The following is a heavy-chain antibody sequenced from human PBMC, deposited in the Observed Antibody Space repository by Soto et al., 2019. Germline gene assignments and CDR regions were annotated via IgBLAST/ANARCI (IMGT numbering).Heavy chain of an antibody. CDR3: AKQALSSGSYYSVGYYYYGMDV. CDR2: ISYDGSNK. V-gene: IGHV3-30*18. CDR1: GFTFSSYG. D-gene: IGHD3-10*01. J-gene: IGHJ6*02. Sequence: GGSLRLSCAASGFTFSSYGMHWVRQAPGKGLEWVAVISYDGSNKYYADSVKGRFTISRDNSKNTLYLQMNSLRAEDTAVYYCAKQALSSGSYYSVGYYYYGMDVWGQGTTVTVSS.